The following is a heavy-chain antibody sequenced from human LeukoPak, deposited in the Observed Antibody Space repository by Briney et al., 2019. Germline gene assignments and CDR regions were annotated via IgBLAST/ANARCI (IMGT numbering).Heavy chain of an antibody. CDR3: ARRGRPIEYPSGWYGDFDY. J-gene: IGHJ4*02. D-gene: IGHD6-19*01. Sequence: ASVKVSCKAPGYTFAQYGISWVRQAPGQGLEWMGWIDTHIGNTYYAQKFQGRVAMTADISTTTASMELRSLRSDDTAVYYCARRGRPIEYPSGWYGDFDYWGQGTLVTVSS. V-gene: IGHV1-18*01. CDR1: GYTFAQYG. CDR2: IDTHIGNT.